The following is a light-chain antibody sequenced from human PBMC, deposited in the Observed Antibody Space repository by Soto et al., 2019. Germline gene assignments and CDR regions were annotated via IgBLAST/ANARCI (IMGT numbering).Light chain of an antibody. J-gene: IGLJ2*01. V-gene: IGLV2-8*01. CDR1: PSDVGGSNS. Sequence: QSVLTQPPSASGSPGQSVTISCTGTPSDVGGSNSVSWYQQHPGKAPNLMIYDVNKLPSGVPDRFSGSKSGNTASLTVSGLQAADEAYYFCSSYAPSDVVFGGGTKVTVL. CDR3: SSYAPSDVV. CDR2: DVN.